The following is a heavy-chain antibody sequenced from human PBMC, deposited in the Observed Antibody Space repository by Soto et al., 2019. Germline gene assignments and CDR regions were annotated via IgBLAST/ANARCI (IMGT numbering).Heavy chain of an antibody. CDR3: VRDRYSSSGWFDP. Sequence: QTLSLTCAISGDSVSSNSAAWNWIRQSPSGGLEWLGRTYYRSRFFSDYAESVKSRIIINPDTSKNQFSLQLKSVTPEDTAVYYCVRDRYSSSGWFDPWGQGTPVTVSS. D-gene: IGHD3-10*01. J-gene: IGHJ5*02. CDR2: TYYRSRFFS. V-gene: IGHV6-1*01. CDR1: GDSVSSNSAA.